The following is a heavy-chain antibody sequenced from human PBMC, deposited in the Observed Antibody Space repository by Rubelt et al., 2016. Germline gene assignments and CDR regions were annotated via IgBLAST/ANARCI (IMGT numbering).Heavy chain of an antibody. CDR1: GYTFTTSG. D-gene: IGHD1-26*01. Sequence: QVQLVQSGAEVKKPGASVKVSCKASGYTFTTSGINWVRQAPGQGLEWKGWISAYNGNTNHAQKLQCRVTMTTDTSTSTGYMERRSLRSDDTAVYYCAGEAYSGRYPLIDYWGQGTLVTVSS. CDR3: AGEAYSGRYPLIDY. J-gene: IGHJ4*02. V-gene: IGHV1-18*01. CDR2: ISAYNGNT.